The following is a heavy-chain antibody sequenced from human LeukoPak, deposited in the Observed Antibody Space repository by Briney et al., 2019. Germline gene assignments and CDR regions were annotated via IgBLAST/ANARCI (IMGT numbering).Heavy chain of an antibody. V-gene: IGHV3-30*03. CDR3: ARDRTSGSPIAVAPFAFDI. D-gene: IGHD6-19*01. Sequence: GGSLRLSCAASRFTFSDYYMSWIRQAPGKGLEWVAVISYDGSNKYYADSVKGRFTISRDNSKNTLYLQMNSLRAEDTAVYYCARDRTSGSPIAVAPFAFDIWGQGTMVTVSS. J-gene: IGHJ3*02. CDR2: ISYDGSNK. CDR1: RFTFSDYY.